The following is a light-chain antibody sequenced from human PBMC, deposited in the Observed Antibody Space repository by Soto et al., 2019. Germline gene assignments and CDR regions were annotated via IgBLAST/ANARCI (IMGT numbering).Light chain of an antibody. Sequence: QSALTQPASVSGSPGQSITISCTGTSSDVGAYNSVSWYQQHPDRAPKLIIFSVSYRSSGVSDRFSCSKSDNTASLTISGLRTEDEAAYYCSSSTSSSTYLFGTGTKLTVL. CDR1: SSDVGAYNS. CDR2: SVS. J-gene: IGLJ1*01. CDR3: SSSTSSSTYL. V-gene: IGLV2-14*03.